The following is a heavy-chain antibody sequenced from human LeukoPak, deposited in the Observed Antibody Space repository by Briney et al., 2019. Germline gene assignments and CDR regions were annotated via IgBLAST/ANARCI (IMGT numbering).Heavy chain of an antibody. CDR2: IYTSGST. J-gene: IGHJ4*02. D-gene: IGHD6-19*01. CDR1: GGSISSYY. CDR3: ARDSIAVPGTFDY. Sequence: SETLSLTCTVSGGSISSYYWSWIRQPAGKGLEWIGHIYTSGSTNYNPSLTSRVTILIDKSRNQFSLKLSSVTAADTAVYYCARDSIAVPGTFDYWGQGTLVTASS. V-gene: IGHV4-4*07.